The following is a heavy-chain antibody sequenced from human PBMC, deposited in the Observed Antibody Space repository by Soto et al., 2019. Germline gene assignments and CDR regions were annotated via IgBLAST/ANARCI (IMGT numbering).Heavy chain of an antibody. D-gene: IGHD2-2*01. CDR2: FDPEDGET. CDR1: GYTLTELC. Sequence: ASVKVSCKVSGYTLTELCMHWVRQAPGKGLEWMGGFDPEDGETIYAQKFQGRVTMTEDTSTDTAYMELSSLRSEDTAVYYCATRYCSSTSCVNWFDPWGQGTLVTVSS. V-gene: IGHV1-24*01. J-gene: IGHJ5*02. CDR3: ATRYCSSTSCVNWFDP.